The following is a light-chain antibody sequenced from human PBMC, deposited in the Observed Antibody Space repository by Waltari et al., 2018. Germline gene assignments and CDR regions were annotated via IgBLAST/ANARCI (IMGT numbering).Light chain of an antibody. CDR3: SAYTATDTYV. CDR1: RSALGLYDY. Sequence: SALTQPASMSGSPGQSITISCTGTRSALGLYDYVSWYQQPPGKAPKLIISDVSQRPSGVTARFSGSKSGYTASLTISGLQTEDEADYYCSAYTATDTYVFGSGTTVTVL. V-gene: IGLV2-14*03. J-gene: IGLJ1*01. CDR2: DVS.